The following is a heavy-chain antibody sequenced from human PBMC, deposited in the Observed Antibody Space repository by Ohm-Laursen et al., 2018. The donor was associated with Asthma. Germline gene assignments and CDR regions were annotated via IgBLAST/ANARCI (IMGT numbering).Heavy chain of an antibody. CDR1: GFTFDDYA. D-gene: IGHD2-21*02. CDR2: ISWNSGSI. Sequence: SLRLSCTASGFTFDDYAMHWVRQAPGKGLEWVSGISWNSGSIGYADSVKGRFTISRDNAKNSLYLQMNSLRAEDTALYYCAKDIKGGGDYGWFDPWGQGTLVTVSS. CDR3: AKDIKGGGDYGWFDP. V-gene: IGHV3-9*01. J-gene: IGHJ5*02.